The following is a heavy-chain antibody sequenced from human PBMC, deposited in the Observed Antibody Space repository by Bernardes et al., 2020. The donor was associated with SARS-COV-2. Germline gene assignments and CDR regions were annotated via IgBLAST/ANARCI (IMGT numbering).Heavy chain of an antibody. V-gene: IGHV1-2*04. J-gene: IGHJ6*02. Sequence: ASVKVSCKASGYTFTGYYMHWVRQAPGQGLAWMGWINPNSGGTHYAQQFQGWVPMTRDTSISTAYMELSRLRSDDTAVYYCARGDIVVVPAAIREPYYYYYGMDVWGQGTTVTVSS. CDR3: ARGDIVVVPAAIREPYYYYYGMDV. CDR2: INPNSGGT. D-gene: IGHD2-2*01. CDR1: GYTFTGYY.